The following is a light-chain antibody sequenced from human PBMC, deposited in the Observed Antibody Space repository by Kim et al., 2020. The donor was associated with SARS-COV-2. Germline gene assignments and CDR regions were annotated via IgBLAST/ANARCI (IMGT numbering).Light chain of an antibody. J-gene: IGKJ2*03. CDR3: QQYGRSPLYS. CDR2: RAS. CDR1: QTVSDNF. Sequence: EIVLTQSPGTLSLSPGERATLSCRASQTVSDNFLAWYQQKPGQAPRLLVYRASSRATGVTDRFSGGGSGTDFTLIISRLEPEDSAVYYCQQYGRSPLYSFGQGTKLEIK. V-gene: IGKV3-20*01.